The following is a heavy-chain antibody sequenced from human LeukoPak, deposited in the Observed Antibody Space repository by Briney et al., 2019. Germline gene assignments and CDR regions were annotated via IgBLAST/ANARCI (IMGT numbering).Heavy chain of an antibody. D-gene: IGHD6-13*01. CDR1: GGSISSYY. CDR2: IYYSGST. Sequence: MPSETLSLTCTVSGGSISSYYWSWIRQPPGKGLEWIGYIYYSGSTNYNPSLKSRVTISVDTSENQFSLKLSSVTAADTAVYYCAVQQLNWFDPWGQGTLVTVSS. CDR3: AVQQLNWFDP. V-gene: IGHV4-59*01. J-gene: IGHJ5*02.